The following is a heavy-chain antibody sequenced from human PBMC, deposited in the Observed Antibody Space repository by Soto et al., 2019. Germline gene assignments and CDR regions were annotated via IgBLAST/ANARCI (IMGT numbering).Heavy chain of an antibody. Sequence: GGSLRLSXAASGFTFSSYWMSWVRQAPGKGLEWVANIKQDGSEKYYVDSVKGRFTISRDNAKNSLYLQMNSLRAEDTAVYYCARAGSSSSTLWYYYYGMDVWGQGTTVTVSS. D-gene: IGHD6-6*01. CDR2: IKQDGSEK. V-gene: IGHV3-7*03. J-gene: IGHJ6*02. CDR3: ARAGSSSSTLWYYYYGMDV. CDR1: GFTFSSYW.